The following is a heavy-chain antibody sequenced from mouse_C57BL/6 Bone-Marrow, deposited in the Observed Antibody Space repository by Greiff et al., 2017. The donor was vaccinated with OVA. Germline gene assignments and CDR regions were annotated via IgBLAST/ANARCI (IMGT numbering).Heavy chain of an antibody. CDR3: ARSGGNGAY. J-gene: IGHJ3*01. D-gene: IGHD2-1*01. CDR2: INPRTGGT. V-gene: IGHV1-42*01. Sequence: EVQLQQSGPELVKPGASVKISCKASGYSFTGYYMNWVKQSPEKSLEWIGEINPRTGGTTYNQKFKAKATLTVDKSSSTAYMQLKSLTSEDSAVYYCARSGGNGAYWGQGTLVTVSA. CDR1: GYSFTGYY.